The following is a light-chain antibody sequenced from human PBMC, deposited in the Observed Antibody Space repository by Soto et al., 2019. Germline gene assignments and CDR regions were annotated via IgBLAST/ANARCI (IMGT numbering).Light chain of an antibody. V-gene: IGKV3-20*01. CDR2: GAS. CDR3: RQYDNSPIT. J-gene: IGKJ5*01. Sequence: EIVLTQSPDTLSLSPGERATLSCRASQSVSSSYLAWYQQKPGQAPRLLIYGASSRATGIPDRFSGSGSGTDFTLTISRREPEDFAVYYCRQYDNSPITFGQGTRLEIK. CDR1: QSVSSSY.